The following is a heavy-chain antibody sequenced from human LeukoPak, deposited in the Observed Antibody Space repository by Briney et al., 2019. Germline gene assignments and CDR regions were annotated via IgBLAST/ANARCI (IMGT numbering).Heavy chain of an antibody. Sequence: PSETLSLTCAVYGGSFSGYYWTWIRQPPGKGLEWIGEINHSGSTNYNPSLKSRVTISVDTSKNQFSLKLSSVTAADTAVYYCARGTTVTTYYMDVWGKGTTVTVSS. CDR2: INHSGST. CDR3: ARGTTVTTYYMDV. CDR1: GGSFSGYY. J-gene: IGHJ6*03. D-gene: IGHD4-17*01. V-gene: IGHV4-34*01.